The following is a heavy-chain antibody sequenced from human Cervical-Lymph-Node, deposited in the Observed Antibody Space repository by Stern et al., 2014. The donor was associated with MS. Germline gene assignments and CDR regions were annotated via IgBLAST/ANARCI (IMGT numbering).Heavy chain of an antibody. V-gene: IGHV1-69*01. Sequence: VQLVESGAEVKKPGSSVKVSCKASGDSFSTYTISWVRQAPEQGLEWMGGIDPMFRTPNYAQKFQGRVTITADESTSTAYMKLSGLRSEDTATYFCARDQGGIAADWGQGTRVTVSS. J-gene: IGHJ4*02. CDR3: ARDQGGIAAD. D-gene: IGHD6-13*01. CDR2: IDPMFRTP. CDR1: GDSFSTYT.